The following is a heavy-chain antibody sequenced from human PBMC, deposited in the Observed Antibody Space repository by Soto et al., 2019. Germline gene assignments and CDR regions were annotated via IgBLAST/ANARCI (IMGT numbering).Heavy chain of an antibody. CDR3: ARGQVVAAQH. D-gene: IGHD2-15*01. V-gene: IGHV4-30-2*01. Sequence: QLQLQESGSGLVKPSQTLSLTCAVSGGSISSGGDSCSWIRQPQGKGLERIGYIYHSGSTYYNPSLKRRITISVDRDKNQFSLKLSSVTAADTALYYCARGQVVAAQHWGQGTLVTVSS. CDR2: IYHSGST. CDR1: GGSISSGGDS. J-gene: IGHJ4*02.